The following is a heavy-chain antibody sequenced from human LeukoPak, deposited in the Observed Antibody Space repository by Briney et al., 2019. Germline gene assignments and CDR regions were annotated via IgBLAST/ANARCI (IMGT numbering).Heavy chain of an antibody. CDR2: IIPILGIA. CDR1: GGTFSSYA. V-gene: IGHV1-69*04. CDR3: AKVGYGGTRGNDY. D-gene: IGHD4-17*01. Sequence: ASVKVSCKASGGTFSSYAISWVRQAPGQGLEWMGRIIPILGIANYAQKFQGRVTITADKSTSTAYMELSSLRSEDTAVYYCAKVGYGGTRGNDYWGQGTLVTVSS. J-gene: IGHJ4*02.